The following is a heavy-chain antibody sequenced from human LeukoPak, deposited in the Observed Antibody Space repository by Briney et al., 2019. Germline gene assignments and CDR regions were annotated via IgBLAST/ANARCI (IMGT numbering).Heavy chain of an antibody. V-gene: IGHV4-31*03. CDR2: IYYSGST. CDR1: GGSISSGGYY. CDR3: ARARVERRGGYNWFDP. J-gene: IGHJ5*02. D-gene: IGHD1-1*01. Sequence: SETLSLTCTVSGGSISSGGYYWSWIRQHPGKGLEWIGYIYYSGSTYYNPSLKSRVTISVDTSKNQFSLKLSSVTAADTAVYYCARARVERRGGYNWFDPWGQGTLVTVSS.